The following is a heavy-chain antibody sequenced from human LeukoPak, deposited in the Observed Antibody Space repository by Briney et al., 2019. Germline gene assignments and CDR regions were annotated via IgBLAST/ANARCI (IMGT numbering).Heavy chain of an antibody. Sequence: SETLSLTCTVSGGSISGYYWSWIRQPPGKGLEWIGYIYYSENTNYNPSLKSRVTISLDTSKNQFSLKLNSVTTADTAVYFCTRREAVAGTPKTYFDYWGQGILVTVSS. D-gene: IGHD6-19*01. CDR3: TRREAVAGTPKTYFDY. CDR1: GGSISGYY. V-gene: IGHV4-59*08. J-gene: IGHJ4*02. CDR2: IYYSENT.